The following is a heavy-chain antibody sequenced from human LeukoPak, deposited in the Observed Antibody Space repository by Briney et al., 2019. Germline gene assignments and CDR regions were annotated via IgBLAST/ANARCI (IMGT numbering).Heavy chain of an antibody. CDR1: EFPFSSYW. D-gene: IGHD1-26*01. CDR2: IKPDGSLI. J-gene: IGHJ4*02. CDR3: AKWELYSGFYYIDY. Sequence: PGGSLRLSCAASEFPFSSYWMTWVRQGPGKGLEWVANIKPDGSLIYYVDSVKGRFTISRDNAKNSLYLQMNSLRAEDTAVYYCAKWELYSGFYYIDYWGQGTLATVSS. V-gene: IGHV3-7*01.